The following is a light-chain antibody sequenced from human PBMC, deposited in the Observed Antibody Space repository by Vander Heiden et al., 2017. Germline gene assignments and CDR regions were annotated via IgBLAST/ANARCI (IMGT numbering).Light chain of an antibody. CDR1: QSVSSSY. Sequence: EIVLTQSPGTLSLSPGERATLSCRASQSVSSSYLAWYQQKPGQAPRLLIYGASSRATGIPDRFSGSGSGTDFTLTISRLEPEDIAVYYCQQDGSSPITFGQGTLLEIK. J-gene: IGKJ5*01. CDR2: GAS. V-gene: IGKV3-20*01. CDR3: QQDGSSPIT.